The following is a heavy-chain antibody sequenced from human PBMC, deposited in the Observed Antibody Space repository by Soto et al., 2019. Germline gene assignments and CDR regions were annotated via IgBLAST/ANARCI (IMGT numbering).Heavy chain of an antibody. CDR3: ATLGLWSGYYVSWYFDL. J-gene: IGHJ2*01. CDR2: ISSSSSTI. V-gene: IGHV3-48*01. CDR1: GFTFSSYS. Sequence: ESGGGLVQPGGSLRLSCAASGFTFSSYSMNWVRQAPGKGLEWVSYISSSSSTIYYADSVKGRFTISRDNAKNSLYLQMNSLRAEDTAVYYCATLGLWSGYYVSWYFDLWGRGTLVTVSS. D-gene: IGHD3-3*01.